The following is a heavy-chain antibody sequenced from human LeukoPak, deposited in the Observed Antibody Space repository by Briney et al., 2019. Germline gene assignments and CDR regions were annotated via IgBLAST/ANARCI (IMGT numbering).Heavy chain of an antibody. CDR3: ARAPSLTYSSSSLGYFDY. J-gene: IGHJ4*02. V-gene: IGHV4-59*11. CDR1: GGSISSHY. D-gene: IGHD6-6*01. CDR2: IYYSGST. Sequence: PSETLSLTCTVSGGSISSHYWSWIRQPPGKGLEWIGHIYYSGSTNYNPSLKSRVTISVDTSKNQFSLKLSSVTAADTAVYYCARAPSLTYSSSSLGYFDYWGQGTLVTVSS.